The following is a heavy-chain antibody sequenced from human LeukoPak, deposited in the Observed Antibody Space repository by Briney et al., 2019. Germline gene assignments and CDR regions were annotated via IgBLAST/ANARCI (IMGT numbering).Heavy chain of an antibody. J-gene: IGHJ1*01. Sequence: GGSLRLSCAASGFTFSSYAMSWVRQAPGKGLEWVLAISGSGGSTYYADSVKGRFTISRDNSKNTLYLQMNSLRAEDTAVYYCAKRPNGDSLIQHWGQGTLVTVSS. V-gene: IGHV3-23*01. CDR3: AKRPNGDSLIQH. CDR2: ISGSGGST. D-gene: IGHD4-17*01. CDR1: GFTFSSYA.